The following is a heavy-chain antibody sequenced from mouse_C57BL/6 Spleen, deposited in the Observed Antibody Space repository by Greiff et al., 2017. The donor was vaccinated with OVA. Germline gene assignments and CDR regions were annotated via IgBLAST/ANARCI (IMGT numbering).Heavy chain of an antibody. CDR2: IDPETGGT. Sequence: QVQLQQSGAELVRPGASVTLSCKASGYTFTDYEMHWVKQTPVHGLEWIGAIDPETGGTAYNQKFKGKAILTADKSFSTAYMELRSLTSEDSAVYYCTSRYYDYGGFAYWGQGTLVTVSA. D-gene: IGHD2-4*01. J-gene: IGHJ3*01. CDR1: GYTFTDYE. CDR3: TSRYYDYGGFAY. V-gene: IGHV1-15*01.